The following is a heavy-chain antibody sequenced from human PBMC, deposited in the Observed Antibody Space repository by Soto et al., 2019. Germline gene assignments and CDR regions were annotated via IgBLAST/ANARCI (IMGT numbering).Heavy chain of an antibody. Sequence: PSETLSLTCTVSGGSVSSGSYYCSWIRQPPGKGLEWIGYIYYSGSTNYNPSLKSRVTISVDTSKNQFSLKLSSVTAADTAVYYCAGGYNWFDPSGPGPLVTVSS. CDR3: AGGYNWFDP. D-gene: IGHD3-16*01. J-gene: IGHJ5*02. CDR2: IYYSGST. V-gene: IGHV4-61*01. CDR1: GGSVSSGSYY.